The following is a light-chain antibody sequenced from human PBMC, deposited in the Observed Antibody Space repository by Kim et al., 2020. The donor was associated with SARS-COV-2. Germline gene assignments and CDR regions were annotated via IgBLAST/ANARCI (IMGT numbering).Light chain of an antibody. V-gene: IGKV1-33*01. J-gene: IGKJ4*01. CDR2: DAS. Sequence: DIQMTQSPASLSASVGDRVTITCQASQDISNYLNWYQQKPGKAPKLLIYDASNLEIGVPSRFSGSGSGTDFTLTISSLQSEDLGTYYCQQHDNVPLTFGGGTKVDIK. CDR1: QDISNY. CDR3: QQHDNVPLT.